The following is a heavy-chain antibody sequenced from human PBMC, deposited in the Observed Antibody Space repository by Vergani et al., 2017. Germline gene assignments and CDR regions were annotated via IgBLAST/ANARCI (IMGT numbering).Heavy chain of an antibody. CDR1: GGSIRSSSYY. J-gene: IGHJ3*01. D-gene: IGHD6-25*01. Sequence: QLQLQESGPGLVKPSETLSLTCTVSGGSIRSSSYYWGWIRQPPGKGLEWIGSIYYSGSTYYHPSLKSRVTISVDTSKNQFSLKLSSVTAADTAVYYCARDAGAAPGFWGQGTMVTVSS. V-gene: IGHV4-39*07. CDR3: ARDAGAAPGF. CDR2: IYYSGST.